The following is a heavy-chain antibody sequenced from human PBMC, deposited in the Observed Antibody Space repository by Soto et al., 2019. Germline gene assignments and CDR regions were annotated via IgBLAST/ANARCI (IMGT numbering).Heavy chain of an antibody. CDR1: GGSISSGGYY. Sequence: QVQLQESGPGLVKPSQTLSLTCTVSGGSISSGGYYWSWIRQHPGKGLEWIGYIYYSGSTYYNPSLKSRVTISVDTSKNQFSLKLSSVTAADTAVYYCARGRFLEWLLSNYYYYGMDVWGQGTTVTVSS. CDR2: IYYSGST. J-gene: IGHJ6*02. D-gene: IGHD3-3*01. V-gene: IGHV4-31*03. CDR3: ARGRFLEWLLSNYYYYGMDV.